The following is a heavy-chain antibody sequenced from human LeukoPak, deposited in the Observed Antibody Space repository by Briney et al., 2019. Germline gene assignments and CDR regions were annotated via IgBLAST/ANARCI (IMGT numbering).Heavy chain of an antibody. CDR3: ASRSSSGYSYGYREDY. CDR2: IYYSGST. Sequence: SETLSRTCTVSGGSISSSSYYWGWIRQPPGKGLEWIGSIYYSGSTYYNPSLKSRVTISVDTSKNQFSLKLSSVTAADTAVYYCASRSSSGYSYGYREDYWGQGTLVTVSS. CDR1: GGSISSSSYY. D-gene: IGHD5-18*01. V-gene: IGHV4-39*01. J-gene: IGHJ4*02.